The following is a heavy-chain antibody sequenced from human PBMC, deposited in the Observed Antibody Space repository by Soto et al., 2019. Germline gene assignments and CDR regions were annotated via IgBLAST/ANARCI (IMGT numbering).Heavy chain of an antibody. CDR2: ITTSSHTI. D-gene: IGHD5-18*01. V-gene: IGHV3-48*02. J-gene: IGHJ6*02. CDR3: ARHGIQVSHDV. Sequence: EVQLVESGGGLVQRGGSRRLSCAPSGFPFSSYSMDWVREAPGQGREGISYITTSSHTIYYPDSLRGRFTISRDNAKNSLFLQMNSLRDEDTAVYYCARHGIQVSHDVWGQGTTVIVSS. CDR1: GFPFSSYS.